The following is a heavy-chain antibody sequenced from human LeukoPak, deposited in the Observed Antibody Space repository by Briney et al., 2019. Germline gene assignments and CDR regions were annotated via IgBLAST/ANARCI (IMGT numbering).Heavy chain of an antibody. CDR1: GYTFTGYY. D-gene: IGHD3-10*01. Sequence: ASVKVSCKASGYTFTGYYMHWVRQAPGQGLEWMGWINPNSGGTNYAQKFQGRVTMTRDTSISTADMELRSLRSDDTAIYYCARDGRHRLLWVGGFEGGWFDPWGQGTLVTVSS. V-gene: IGHV1-2*02. CDR2: INPNSGGT. CDR3: ARDGRHRLLWVGGFEGGWFDP. J-gene: IGHJ5*02.